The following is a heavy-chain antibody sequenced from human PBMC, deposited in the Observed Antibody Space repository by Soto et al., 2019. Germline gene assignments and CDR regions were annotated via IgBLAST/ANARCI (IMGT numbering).Heavy chain of an antibody. V-gene: IGHV3-11*06. D-gene: IGHD1-7*01. J-gene: IGHJ4*02. CDR3: ARSFNGWMKNYAFDY. Sequence: QVQLVESGGGLVKPGGSLRLSCAASGFTFSDYYMSWIRQAPGKGLEWVSYISSSSSYTNYADSVKGRCTISRENAKTSLYLQMNSLRADDTAVYYCARSFNGWMKNYAFDYWGQGTLVTVSS. CDR1: GFTFSDYY. CDR2: ISSSSSYT.